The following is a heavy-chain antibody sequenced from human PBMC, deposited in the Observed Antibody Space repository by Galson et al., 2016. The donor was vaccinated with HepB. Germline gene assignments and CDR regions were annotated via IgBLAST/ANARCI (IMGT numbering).Heavy chain of an antibody. V-gene: IGHV2-26*01. J-gene: IGHJ4*02. D-gene: IGHD3-22*01. CDR1: GVSLTDATAG. Sequence: PALVTPTQTLTLTRTASGVSLTDATAGVSWIRQPPGKALGWLAHIFTRHAKSYSTSLRNRLTISKDTSKSQVVLTLTNMDPMDTATYYYVRINDESGSWLHSFDFWGQGTLVTVSS. CDR3: VRINDESGSWLHSFDF. CDR2: IFTRHAK.